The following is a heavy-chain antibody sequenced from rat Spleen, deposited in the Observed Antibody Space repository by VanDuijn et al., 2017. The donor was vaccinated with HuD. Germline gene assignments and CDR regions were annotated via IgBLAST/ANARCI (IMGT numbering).Heavy chain of an antibody. D-gene: IGHD4-3*01. V-gene: IGHV2-13*01. CDR1: GFSLSNYG. Sequence: QVQLKESGPGLVQPSQTLSLTCTVSGFSLSNYGVIWVRQPPGKGLEWMGVIWGDGSTNYNSALKSRLSISRDTSKSQVFLKMNSLQTEDTATYYCARDMNSGYYFDYWGQGVMVSVSS. CDR2: IWGDGST. J-gene: IGHJ2*01. CDR3: ARDMNSGYYFDY.